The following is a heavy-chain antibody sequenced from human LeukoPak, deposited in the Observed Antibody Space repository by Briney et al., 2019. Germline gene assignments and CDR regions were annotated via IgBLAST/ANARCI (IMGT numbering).Heavy chain of an antibody. CDR3: AGGAGRTAED. Sequence: GGSLRLSCVASGFTSSEYWMTWVRHAPGKGLEWVANIKQDGTEKHYVDSVKGRFTIPRDNTENSMYLQMNSLRVEDTAVYFCAGGAGRTAEDWGQGTQVTVSS. D-gene: IGHD2-21*02. CDR2: IKQDGTEK. J-gene: IGHJ4*02. CDR1: GFTSSEYW. V-gene: IGHV3-7*03.